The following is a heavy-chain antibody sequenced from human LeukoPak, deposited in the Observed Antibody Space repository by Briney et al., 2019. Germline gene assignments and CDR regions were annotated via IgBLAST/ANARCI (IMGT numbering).Heavy chain of an antibody. J-gene: IGHJ6*03. Sequence: GGSLRLSCAASGFTFSSYWMHWVRQAPGKGLVWVSRINSDGSSTSYADSVKGRFTISRDNAKNTLYLQMNSLRAEDTAVYYCARTDEPRSYYYYYMDVWGKGTTVTVSS. CDR2: INSDGSST. D-gene: IGHD1-14*01. CDR1: GFTFSSYW. V-gene: IGHV3-74*01. CDR3: ARTDEPRSYYYYYMDV.